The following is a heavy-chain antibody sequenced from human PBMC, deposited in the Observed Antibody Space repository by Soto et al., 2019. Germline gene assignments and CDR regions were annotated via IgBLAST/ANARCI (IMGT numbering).Heavy chain of an antibody. V-gene: IGHV1-69*13. CDR3: ARASYCSNSSCLILYHYYGMDV. CDR2: IIPVCGAP. D-gene: IGHD2-15*01. J-gene: IGHJ6*02. CDR1: GDTFSSYA. Sequence: ASVKVSCKASGDTFSSYAVNWVRLAPGQGLEWMGGIIPVCGAPNYAQKFHGRVTMTGDESTSTAYMELSSLRYEDTAVYYCARASYCSNSSCLILYHYYGMDVWGQGTMVTVSS.